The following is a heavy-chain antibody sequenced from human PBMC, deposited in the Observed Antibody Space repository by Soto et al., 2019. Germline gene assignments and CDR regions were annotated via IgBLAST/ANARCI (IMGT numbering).Heavy chain of an antibody. Sequence: GASVKVSCKASGGTFSSYAISWVRQAPGQGLEWMGGIIPIFGTANYAQKFQGRVTITADESTSTAYMELSSLRSEDTAVYYCGRRGYESRGYRPNTGMDVWGKGTRVTVPS. V-gene: IGHV1-69*13. D-gene: IGHD3-22*01. J-gene: IGHJ6*04. CDR3: GRRGYESRGYRPNTGMDV. CDR1: GGTFSSYA. CDR2: IIPIFGTA.